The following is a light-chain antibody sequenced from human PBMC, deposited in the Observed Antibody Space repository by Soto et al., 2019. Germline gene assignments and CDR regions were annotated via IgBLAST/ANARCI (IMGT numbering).Light chain of an antibody. V-gene: IGLV1-44*01. J-gene: IGLJ1*01. CDR3: AALDDSLNSYV. CDR2: SNN. CDR1: SSNIGSNT. Sequence: QSVLTQPPSASGTPGQRVTISCSGSSSNIGSNTVNWYQQLPGTAPKLLIYSNNQRPSGVPDRFSGSKSGTSASLAISGLQSEDEADYYCAALDDSLNSYVFGTGTKLTVL.